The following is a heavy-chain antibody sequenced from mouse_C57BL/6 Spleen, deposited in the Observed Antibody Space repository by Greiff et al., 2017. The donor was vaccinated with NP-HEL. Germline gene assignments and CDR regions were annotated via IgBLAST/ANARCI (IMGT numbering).Heavy chain of an antibody. CDR2: ISDGGSYT. Sequence: EVMLVESGGGLVKPGGSLKLSCAASGFTFSSYAMSWVRQTPEKRLEWVATISDGGSYTYYPDNVKGRFTISRDNAKNNLYLQMSHLKSEDTAMYYCARDRDYYGSSPVYFDYWGQGTTLTVSS. V-gene: IGHV5-4*01. D-gene: IGHD1-1*01. CDR1: GFTFSSYA. J-gene: IGHJ2*01. CDR3: ARDRDYYGSSPVYFDY.